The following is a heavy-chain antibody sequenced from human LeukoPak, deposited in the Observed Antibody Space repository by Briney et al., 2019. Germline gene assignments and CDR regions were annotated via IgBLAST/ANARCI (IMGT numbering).Heavy chain of an antibody. CDR1: GGSISRYY. V-gene: IGHV4-59*03. D-gene: IGHD3-16*01. J-gene: IGHJ4*02. Sequence: SETLSLTCSVSGGSISRYYWSWIRQPPGKGLEWIGYISNSGSTNYNPSLKSRVTISVDASKNQFSLNLTSVTAADTAVYYCAGPWGTSPSDGGQATLVTVSS. CDR2: ISNSGST. CDR3: AGPWGTSPSD.